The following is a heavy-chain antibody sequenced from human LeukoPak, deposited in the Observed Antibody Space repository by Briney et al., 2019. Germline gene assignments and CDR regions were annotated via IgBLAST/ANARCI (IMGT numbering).Heavy chain of an antibody. D-gene: IGHD2-2*01. CDR1: GYTITSYG. J-gene: IGHJ6*03. Sequence: ASVKVSCKASGYTITSYGISWVRQAPGQGLESMGWISAYNGNTNYAQKLQGRVTMTTDTSTSTAYMELRSLRSDDTAVYYCARDKIVVVPAASYYYYMDVWGKGTTVTVSS. CDR3: ARDKIVVVPAASYYYYMDV. CDR2: ISAYNGNT. V-gene: IGHV1-18*01.